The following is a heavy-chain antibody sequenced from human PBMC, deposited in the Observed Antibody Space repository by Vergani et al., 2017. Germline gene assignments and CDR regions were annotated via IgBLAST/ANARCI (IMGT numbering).Heavy chain of an antibody. CDR2: IYHSGST. CDR3: ARGIDVEGYYYVSSSPFDY. J-gene: IGHJ4*02. Sequence: QVQLQESGPGLVKPSETLSLTCAVSGYSISSGYYWGWIRQPPGKGLGWIGTIYHSGSTYYNPPLKSRVTISVDTSKDQFSLKLSSVTAADPAVYYCARGIDVEGYYYVSSSPFDYWGQGTLVTVSS. D-gene: IGHD3-22*01. V-gene: IGHV4-38-2*01. CDR1: GYSISSGYY.